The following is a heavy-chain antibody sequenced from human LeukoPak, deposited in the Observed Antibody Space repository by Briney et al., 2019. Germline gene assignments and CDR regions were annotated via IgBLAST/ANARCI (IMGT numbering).Heavy chain of an antibody. V-gene: IGHV3-66*01. CDR2: IYSGGST. CDR1: GFTVSSNY. J-gene: IGHJ6*02. CDR3: ARARGSYYYYGMDV. Sequence: GGSLRLSCAASGFTVSSNYMSWVRQPPGKGLEWVSVIYSGGSTYYADSVKGRFTISRDNSKNTLYLQMNSLRAEDTAVYYCARARGSYYYYGMDVWGQGTTVTVSS. D-gene: IGHD1-26*01.